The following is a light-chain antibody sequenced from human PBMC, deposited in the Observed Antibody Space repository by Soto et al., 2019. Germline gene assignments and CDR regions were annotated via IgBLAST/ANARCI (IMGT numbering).Light chain of an antibody. J-gene: IGKJ1*01. CDR3: QQSYSTPRT. V-gene: IGKV1-39*01. Sequence: DIQMTESPSSLYASVGDRVTITCRASQSISSYLNWYQQKPGKAPKLLIYAASSLQSGVPSRFSGSGSGTDFTLTISSLQPEDFAADYCQQSYSTPRTFGQGTKVEIK. CDR1: QSISSY. CDR2: AAS.